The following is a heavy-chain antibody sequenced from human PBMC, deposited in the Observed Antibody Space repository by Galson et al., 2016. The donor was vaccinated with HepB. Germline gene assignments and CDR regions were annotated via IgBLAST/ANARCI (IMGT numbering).Heavy chain of an antibody. CDR2: IESYSKII. Sequence: SLRLSCAASGFTFKKYGFNWVRLTPGKGLEWLSYIESYSKIIRYTESVRGRFTVSRDNAKNSVYLQLSGLSVEDTAIYYCARDGPNYNYDFWGQGTLVTVSS. D-gene: IGHD5-24*01. CDR1: GFTFKKYG. CDR3: ARDGPNYNYDF. V-gene: IGHV3-48*04. J-gene: IGHJ4*02.